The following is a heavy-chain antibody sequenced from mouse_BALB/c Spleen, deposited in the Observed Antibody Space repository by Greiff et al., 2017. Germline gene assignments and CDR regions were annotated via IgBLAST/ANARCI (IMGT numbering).Heavy chain of an antibody. D-gene: IGHD2-14*01. Sequence: EVQLQQSGPELVKPGASVKMSCKASGYTFTSYVMHWVKQKPGQGLEWIGYINPYNDGTKYNEKFKGKATLTSDKSSSTAYMELSSLTSEDSAVYYCARGGTYYRYDAFAYWGQGTLVTVSA. V-gene: IGHV1-14*01. CDR3: ARGGTYYRYDAFAY. CDR2: INPYNDGT. CDR1: GYTFTSYV. J-gene: IGHJ3*01.